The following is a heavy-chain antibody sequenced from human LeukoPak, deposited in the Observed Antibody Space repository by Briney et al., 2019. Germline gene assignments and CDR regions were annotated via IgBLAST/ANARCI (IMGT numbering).Heavy chain of an antibody. CDR1: GGSISSYY. V-gene: IGHV4-39*01. J-gene: IGHJ4*02. Sequence: PSETLSLTCTVSGGSISSYYWGWIRQPPGKGLEWIGSIYYSGSTYYNPSLKSRVTISVDTSKNQFSLKLSSVTAADTAVYYCARVVPAAMYYFDYWGQGTLVTVSS. CDR2: IYYSGST. D-gene: IGHD2-2*01. CDR3: ARVVPAAMYYFDY.